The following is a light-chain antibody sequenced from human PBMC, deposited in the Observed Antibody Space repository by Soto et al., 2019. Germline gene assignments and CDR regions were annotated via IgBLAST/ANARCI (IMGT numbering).Light chain of an antibody. CDR3: TSYTTDSTLVE. J-gene: IGLJ2*01. Sequence: QSVLTQPASVSGSPGQSITISCTGTSSDVGNYNYVSWYQQHPGKAPKLMIYDVSYRPSGVSNRFSGSKSGNTASLTISGLQAEDEADYYCTSYTTDSTLVEIGGGTKLTVL. CDR2: DVS. CDR1: SSDVGNYNY. V-gene: IGLV2-14*01.